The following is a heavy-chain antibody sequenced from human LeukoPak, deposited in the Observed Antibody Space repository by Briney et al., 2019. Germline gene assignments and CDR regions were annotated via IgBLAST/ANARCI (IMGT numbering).Heavy chain of an antibody. D-gene: IGHD3-22*01. V-gene: IGHV3-21*01. CDR1: GFTFSSYS. Sequence: GGSLRLSCAASGFTFSSYSMNWVRQAPGKGLEWVSSISSSSSYIYYADSIKGRFTISRDNAKNSLYLQMNSLRAEDTAVYYCARNYYDSSGYYGSVDYWGQGTLVTVSS. CDR2: ISSSSSYI. J-gene: IGHJ4*02. CDR3: ARNYYDSSGYYGSVDY.